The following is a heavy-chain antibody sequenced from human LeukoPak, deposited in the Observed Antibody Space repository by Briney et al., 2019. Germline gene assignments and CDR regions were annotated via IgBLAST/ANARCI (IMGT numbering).Heavy chain of an antibody. CDR2: ISSGGNT. V-gene: IGHV3-53*01. D-gene: IGHD3-3*01. J-gene: IGHJ4*02. CDR3: ASNFGVVDY. Sequence: PGGSLRLSCAASGFIVSSNYMSWVRQAPGKGLEWVSVISSGGNTYYADSVKGRFTISRDNSKNTVFLQMNSLRAEDTAVYYWASNFGVVDYWGQGTLVTVSS. CDR1: GFIVSSNY.